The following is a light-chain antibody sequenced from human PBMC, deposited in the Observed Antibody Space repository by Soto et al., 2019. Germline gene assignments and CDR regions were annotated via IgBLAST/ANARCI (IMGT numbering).Light chain of an antibody. V-gene: IGKV3-15*01. CDR2: GAF. CDR1: ESVLSN. J-gene: IGKJ1*01. CDR3: QQYHNWPPWT. Sequence: IVMTQSPVTLSVSPGERATLSCRASESVLSNLAWYQWRPGQAPRLLIYGAFTRATGIPARFSGSGSGTEFTITIISLQSEDVAGYYYQQYHNWPPWTFGQGTKVEIK.